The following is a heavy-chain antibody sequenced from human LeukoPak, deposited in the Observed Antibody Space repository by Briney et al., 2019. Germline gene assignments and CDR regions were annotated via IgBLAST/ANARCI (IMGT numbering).Heavy chain of an antibody. CDR1: GYTFRNYA. CDR2: TDRNTGNP. V-gene: IGHV7-4-1*02. CDR3: VRDVGNYDSRGYYLGWFDP. Sequence: ASVKVSCKASGYTFRNYAINWVRQAPGQGLERMGWTDRNTGNPTYAQGFTGRFVFSLDTSVTTAYLQISSLKAEDTAVYYCVRDVGNYDSRGYYLGWFDPWGQGTLVTVSS. D-gene: IGHD3-22*01. J-gene: IGHJ5*02.